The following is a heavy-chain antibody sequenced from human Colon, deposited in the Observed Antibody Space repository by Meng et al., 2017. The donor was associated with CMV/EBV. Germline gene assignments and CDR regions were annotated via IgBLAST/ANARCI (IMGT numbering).Heavy chain of an antibody. CDR1: GFTFSHYS. D-gene: IGHD1-26*01. J-gene: IGHJ4*02. V-gene: IGHV3-21*01. Sequence: GESLKISCAASGFTFSHYSMNWVRQAPGKGLEWVSSISSSSSYIYYADSVKGRFTISRDNAKNSLYLQMNSLRAEDTAVYYCARDARGSYYFDYWGQGTLVTVSS. CDR3: ARDARGSYYFDY. CDR2: ISSSSSYI.